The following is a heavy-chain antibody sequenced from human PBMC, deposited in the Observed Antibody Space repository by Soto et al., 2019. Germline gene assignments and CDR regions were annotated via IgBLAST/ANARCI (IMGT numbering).Heavy chain of an antibody. D-gene: IGHD6-13*01. CDR1: GFSLSTSGVG. V-gene: IGHV2-5*01. CDR3: AHSEAVAAAGPPYYFDY. J-gene: IGHJ4*02. CDR2: IYWNDDK. Sequence: SGPTLVNPTQTLTLTCTFSGFSLSTSGVGVGWIRQPPGKALEWLALIYWNDDKRYSPSLKSRLTITKDTSKNQVVLTMTNMDPVDTATYYCAHSEAVAAAGPPYYFDYWGQGTLVTVS.